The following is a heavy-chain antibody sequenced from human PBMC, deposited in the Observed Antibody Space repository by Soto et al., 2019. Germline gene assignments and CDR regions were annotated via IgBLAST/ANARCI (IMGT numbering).Heavy chain of an antibody. J-gene: IGHJ6*02. V-gene: IGHV4-30-2*01. D-gene: IGHD3-10*01. CDR3: AKAGSYYNPYYYGMDV. CDR1: GGSISSGGYS. CDR2: IYHSGST. Sequence: QLQLQESGSGLVKPSQTLSLTCAVSGGSISSGGYSWSWIRQPPGKGLEWIGYIYHSGSTYYNPSLKSRVTISVDRSKNQFSLKLSSVAAADTAVYYCAKAGSYYNPYYYGMDVWGQGTTVTVSS.